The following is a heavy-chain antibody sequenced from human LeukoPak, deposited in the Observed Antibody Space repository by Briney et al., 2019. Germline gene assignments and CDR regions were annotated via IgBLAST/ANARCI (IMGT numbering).Heavy chain of an antibody. V-gene: IGHV4-61*02. J-gene: IGHJ5*02. Sequence: SETLSLTCTVSGGSISSGDYYWTWVRQPAGKGLEWIGRIYTTGSTSYNPSLKNRVTISVDTSKNQISLKLSSVTAADTAVYYCARDRGISTARGVPSWFDPWGQGTLVTVSS. CDR1: GGSISSGDYY. D-gene: IGHD3-10*01. CDR2: IYTTGST. CDR3: ARDRGISTARGVPSWFDP.